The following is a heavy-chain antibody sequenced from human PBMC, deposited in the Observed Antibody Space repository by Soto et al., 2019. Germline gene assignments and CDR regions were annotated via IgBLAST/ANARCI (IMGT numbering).Heavy chain of an antibody. CDR3: ARDTSTWSYGMDV. J-gene: IGHJ6*02. V-gene: IGHV1-18*01. CDR2: ITAYNGNT. Sequence: ASVKVSCKASGYTFTSYGISWVRQAPGQGLEWMGWITAYNGNTDYAQKLQGRVTMTTDTSTSTAYMELKSLRSDDTAVYYCARDTSTWSYGMDVWGQGTTVTVPS. D-gene: IGHD2-2*01. CDR1: GYTFTSYG.